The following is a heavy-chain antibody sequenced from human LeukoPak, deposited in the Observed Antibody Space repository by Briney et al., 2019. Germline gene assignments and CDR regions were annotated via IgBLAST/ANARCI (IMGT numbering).Heavy chain of an antibody. D-gene: IGHD5-12*01. Sequence: PGGSLRLSCAASGFTFSSYAMYWVRQAPGKGLEWVAVISYDGSDKFYADSVKGRFTISRDSSKNTLYLQMNSLRPEYTAVYYCARARPSMWIDYWGQGTLVTVSS. J-gene: IGHJ4*02. CDR1: GFTFSSYA. CDR2: ISYDGSDK. CDR3: ARARPSMWIDY. V-gene: IGHV3-30*04.